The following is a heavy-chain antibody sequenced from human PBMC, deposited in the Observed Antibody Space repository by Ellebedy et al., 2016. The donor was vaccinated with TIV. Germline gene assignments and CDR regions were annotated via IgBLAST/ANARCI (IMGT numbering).Heavy chain of an antibody. D-gene: IGHD3-22*01. V-gene: IGHV4-59*01. J-gene: IGHJ4*02. CDR2: ISYSGST. Sequence: MPSETLSLTCIVSGGSISSYYWSWIRQPPGKGLEWIGSISYSGSTNYNPSLKSRVTILVDTSKNQFSLRLTSVTAADTAVYFCARQNDYYDSSGSYWLYYFDYWGQGTLVTVSS. CDR3: ARQNDYYDSSGSYWLYYFDY. CDR1: GGSISSYY.